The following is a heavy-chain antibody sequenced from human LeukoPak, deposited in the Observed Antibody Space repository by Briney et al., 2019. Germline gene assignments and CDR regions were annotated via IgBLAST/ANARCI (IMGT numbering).Heavy chain of an antibody. CDR2: INSDGSST. CDR1: GFTFSSYW. V-gene: IGHV3-74*01. D-gene: IGHD5-12*01. Sequence: GGSLRLSCAASGFTFSSYWMHWVRHAPGKGRVWVSRINSDGSSTKYADSVKGRFTIYRENAKNTLYLQMNSLRAEDTAVYYCARLVATIGTEAFDIWGQGTMVTVSS. CDR3: ARLVATIGTEAFDI. J-gene: IGHJ3*02.